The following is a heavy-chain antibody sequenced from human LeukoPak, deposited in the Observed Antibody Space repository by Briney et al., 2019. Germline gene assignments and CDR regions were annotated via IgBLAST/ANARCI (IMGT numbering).Heavy chain of an antibody. Sequence: GGSLRLSCAASGFTFSDYYMSWIRQAPGKGLEWVSYISSSGSTIYYADSVKGRFTISRDNAKNSLYLQMNSLRAEDTAVYYCARANWNDAYYYYYYMDVWGKGTTVTVSS. J-gene: IGHJ6*03. CDR1: GFTFSDYY. D-gene: IGHD1-1*01. V-gene: IGHV3-11*04. CDR3: ARANWNDAYYYYYYMDV. CDR2: ISSSGSTI.